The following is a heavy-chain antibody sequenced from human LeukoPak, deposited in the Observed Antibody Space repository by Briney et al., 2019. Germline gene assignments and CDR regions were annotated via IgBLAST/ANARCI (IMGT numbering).Heavy chain of an antibody. CDR2: INPNSGGT. CDR3: ARDPRLVEFGEFYYYGMDV. V-gene: IGHV1-2*02. CDR1: GYTFTGYY. Sequence: ASVKVSCKASGYTFTGYYMHWVRQAPGQGLEWMGWINPNSGGTNYAQKFQGRVTMTRDTSISTAYMELSRLRSDDTAVYYCARDPRLVEFGEFYYYGMDVWGQGTTVTVSS. J-gene: IGHJ6*02. D-gene: IGHD3-10*01.